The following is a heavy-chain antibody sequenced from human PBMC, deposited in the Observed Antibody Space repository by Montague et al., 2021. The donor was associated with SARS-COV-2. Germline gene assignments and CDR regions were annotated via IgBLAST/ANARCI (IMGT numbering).Heavy chain of an antibody. D-gene: IGHD3-16*02. V-gene: IGHV4-34*01. CDR1: GGSFSGYY. CDR2: INHSGST. CDR3: ARVPDSGRSIDY. J-gene: IGHJ4*02. Sequence: SETLSLTCAVYGGSFSGYYWSWIRQPPGKGLEWIGEINHSGSTNYNPSLKSRVTISVDTSKNQFSLKLSSVTAADTAVYYCARVPDSGRSIDYWGQGTLVTVSS.